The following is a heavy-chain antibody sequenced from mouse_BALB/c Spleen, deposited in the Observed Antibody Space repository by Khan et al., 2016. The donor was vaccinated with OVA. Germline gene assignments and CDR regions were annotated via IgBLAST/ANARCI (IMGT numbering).Heavy chain of an antibody. CDR2: ISSNGST. CDR1: GYSITSDYA. J-gene: IGHJ4*01. D-gene: IGHD1-1*02. Sequence: QLKESGPGLVKPSPSLSLTCTVTGYSITSDYAWNWIRQFPGNQLECMGYISSNGSTNYNPTLRSRISITPDTSKNPFYMQLTSVTSEDSATLCGARDGARDNEAMDYWGQGTLVTVS. V-gene: IGHV3-2*02. CDR3: ARDGARDNEAMDY.